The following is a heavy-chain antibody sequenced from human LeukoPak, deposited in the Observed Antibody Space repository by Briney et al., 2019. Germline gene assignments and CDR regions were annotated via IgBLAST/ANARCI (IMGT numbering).Heavy chain of an antibody. CDR3: ARVRGGFYDSSGYFYYYYGLDV. Sequence: GGSLRLSCAASSXTFSSYEMNWVPQAPGKGLEWVSYISTTGNTIYYADSVQGRFTISRDNTKDSLFLRMNSLRIEDTAIYYCARVRGGFYDSSGYFYYYYGLDVWGQGTTVTVSS. D-gene: IGHD3-22*01. CDR1: SXTFSSYE. CDR2: ISTTGNTI. V-gene: IGHV3-48*03. J-gene: IGHJ6*02.